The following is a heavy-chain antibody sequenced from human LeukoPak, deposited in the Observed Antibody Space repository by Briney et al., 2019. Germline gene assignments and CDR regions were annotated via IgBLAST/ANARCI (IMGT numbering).Heavy chain of an antibody. CDR3: ARDQFCSSTSCYAPLDY. CDR2: ISGDGDST. J-gene: IGHJ4*02. Sequence: GGSLRLSCAASGFNFSSYAMFWVRQAPGKGLEHVSTISGDGDSTYYVSSVKGRVIISRDNSKNTLYLQMRSLRAEDMAVYYCARDQFCSSTSCYAPLDYWGQGTLVTVSS. D-gene: IGHD2-2*01. V-gene: IGHV3-64*01. CDR1: GFNFSSYA.